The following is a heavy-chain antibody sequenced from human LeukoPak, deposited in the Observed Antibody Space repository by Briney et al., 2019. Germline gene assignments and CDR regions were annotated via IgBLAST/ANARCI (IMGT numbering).Heavy chain of an antibody. CDR2: ISSSSSYT. Sequence: GGSLRLSCAASGFTFSDYYMSWIRQAPGKGLEWVSYISSSSSYTNYADSVKGRFTISRDNAKNSLYLQMNSLRAEDTAVYYCARESMYYYDSSGIFDYWGQGTLVTVSS. CDR3: ARESMYYYDSSGIFDY. V-gene: IGHV3-11*06. J-gene: IGHJ4*02. D-gene: IGHD3-22*01. CDR1: GFTFSDYY.